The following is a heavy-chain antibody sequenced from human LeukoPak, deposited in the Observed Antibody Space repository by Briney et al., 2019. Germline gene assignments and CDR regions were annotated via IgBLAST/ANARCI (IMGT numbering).Heavy chain of an antibody. J-gene: IGHJ3*02. CDR3: AKSTIVGATVDAFDI. CDR2: IRYDGTNR. V-gene: IGHV3-30*02. Sequence: PRGSLRLSCAAAGGTFSSYVRHWGGQAPGEGGEGGAWIRYDGTNRYYEDSVKGGFTISRDNSKNTLYLQMNSLRAEDTAVYYCAKSTIVGATVDAFDIWGQGTMVTVSS. CDR1: GGTFSSYV. D-gene: IGHD1-26*01.